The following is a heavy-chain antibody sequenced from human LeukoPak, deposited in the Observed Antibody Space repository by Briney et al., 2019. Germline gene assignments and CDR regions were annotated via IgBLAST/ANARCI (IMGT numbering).Heavy chain of an antibody. V-gene: IGHV1-69*04. CDR3: AGVDHDSRPYSHRGPQNWFDP. J-gene: IGHJ5*02. CDR2: IFFTLGSG. Sequence: SVKVSCKASGGTFDNTAVNWLRQAPGQGLEWMGRIFFTLGSGTFAQKLQGRVRFSADKATNTAYMELSSLTPEDTAIYYCAGVDHDSRPYSHRGPQNWFDPWGQGTRVTVSS. CDR1: GGTFDNTA. D-gene: IGHD3-22*01.